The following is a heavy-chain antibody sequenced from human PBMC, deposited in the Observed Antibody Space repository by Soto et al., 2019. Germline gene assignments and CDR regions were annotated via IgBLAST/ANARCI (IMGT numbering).Heavy chain of an antibody. J-gene: IGHJ5*02. Sequence: ASVKVSCKVSGYTLTELSMHWVRQAPGKGLEWMGGFDPEDGETIYAQKFQGRVTMTEDTSTDTAYMELSSLRSEDTAVYYCARVPYCSGGSCYPGWFDPWGQGTLVTVSS. D-gene: IGHD2-15*01. V-gene: IGHV1-24*01. CDR3: ARVPYCSGGSCYPGWFDP. CDR2: FDPEDGET. CDR1: GYTLTELS.